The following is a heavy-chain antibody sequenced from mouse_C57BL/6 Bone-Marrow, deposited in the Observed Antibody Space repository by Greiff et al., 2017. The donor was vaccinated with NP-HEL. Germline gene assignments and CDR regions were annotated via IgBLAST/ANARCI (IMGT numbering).Heavy chain of an antibody. Sequence: VQLQQSGPELVKPGASVKISCKASGYTFTDYYMNWVKQSHGKSLEWIGDINPNNGGTSYNQKFKGKATLTVDKSSSTAYMELRSLTSEDSAVYYCVRVGRYFDYWGQGTTLTVSS. CDR3: VRVGRYFDY. CDR2: INPNNGGT. CDR1: GYTFTDYY. D-gene: IGHD4-1*01. V-gene: IGHV1-26*01. J-gene: IGHJ2*01.